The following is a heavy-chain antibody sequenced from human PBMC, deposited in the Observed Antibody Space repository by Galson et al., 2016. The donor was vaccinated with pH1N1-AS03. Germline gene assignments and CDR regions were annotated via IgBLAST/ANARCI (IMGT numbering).Heavy chain of an antibody. D-gene: IGHD2-2*01. CDR3: VRDDATSYDAFDM. V-gene: IGHV3-7*01. Sequence: LRLSCAASGFTFSDYWMSRVRQAPGKGLEWVADIKQDGGEKYYVDSVKGRFTISRDNAKNSLHLQMNSLTADDTAVYYCVRDDATSYDAFDMWGQGTMITVSS. J-gene: IGHJ3*02. CDR2: IKQDGGEK. CDR1: GFTFSDYW.